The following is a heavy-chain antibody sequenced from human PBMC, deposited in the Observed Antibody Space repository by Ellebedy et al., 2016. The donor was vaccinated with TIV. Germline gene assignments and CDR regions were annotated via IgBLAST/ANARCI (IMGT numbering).Heavy chain of an antibody. CDR2: IYYSGSS. J-gene: IGHJ3*02. V-gene: IGHV4-30-4*01. CDR3: ARGDSRRFGAHLHAFDI. D-gene: IGHD3-10*01. Sequence: SETLSLTCNVSGGSISSGDYYWSWIRQPPGKGLEWIGYIYYSGSSYYNPSLKSRVTISADTSKNHFSLKLSSVTAADTAVYYCARGDSRRFGAHLHAFDIWGQGTMVTVSS. CDR1: GGSISSGDYY.